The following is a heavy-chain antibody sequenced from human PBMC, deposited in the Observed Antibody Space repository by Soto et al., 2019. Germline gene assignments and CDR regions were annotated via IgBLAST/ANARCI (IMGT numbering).Heavy chain of an antibody. CDR2: ISYDSTNK. CDR1: GFTFSTYA. Sequence: QVHLVESGGGVVQPGQSLRLSCAASGFTFSTYAMHWLRQAPGKGLEWVAIISYDSTNKFYADSVKGRFTISRDNSKNMLYLQMNSLRPEDTAVYYCAKTDPSGGCAAHCYSDYWGQGTLVTVSS. CDR3: AKTDPSGGCAAHCYSDY. D-gene: IGHD1-26*01. J-gene: IGHJ4*02. V-gene: IGHV3-30*18.